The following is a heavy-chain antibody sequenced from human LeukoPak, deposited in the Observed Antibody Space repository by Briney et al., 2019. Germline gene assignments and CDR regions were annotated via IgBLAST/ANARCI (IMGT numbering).Heavy chain of an antibody. J-gene: IGHJ3*02. CDR3: ARILVRHVWFGEFGDAFDI. CDR2: ISSSSSTI. D-gene: IGHD3-10*01. Sequence: PGGSLRLSCAASGFTFSSYSVNWVRQAPGKGLEWVSYISSSSSTIYYADSVKGRFTISRDNAKNSLYLQMNSLRDEDTAVYYCARILVRHVWFGEFGDAFDIWGQGTMVTVSS. CDR1: GFTFSSYS. V-gene: IGHV3-48*02.